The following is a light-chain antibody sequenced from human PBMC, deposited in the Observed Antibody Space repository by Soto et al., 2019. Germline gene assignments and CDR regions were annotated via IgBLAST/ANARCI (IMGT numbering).Light chain of an antibody. CDR1: QTVSNY. J-gene: IGKJ5*01. CDR2: PAS. Sequence: DIQMTQSPSSLSASVGDRVTISCRASQTVSNYLHWYLQKPGKAPNLLIYPASTLRSGVPSRFSGSVSGTEFTLTISSLQPEDVSTYYCQQLKSFPLTFGQGTRLEIK. V-gene: IGKV1-9*01. CDR3: QQLKSFPLT.